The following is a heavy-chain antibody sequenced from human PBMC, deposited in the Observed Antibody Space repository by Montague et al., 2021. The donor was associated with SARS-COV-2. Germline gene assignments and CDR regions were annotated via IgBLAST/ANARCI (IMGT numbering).Heavy chain of an antibody. J-gene: IGHJ3*02. CDR1: GFSLSTSGMC. D-gene: IGHD2-15*01. CDR3: ARIGGGGSCYSRAFGT. CDR2: IDWDDDK. V-gene: IGHV2-70*11. Sequence: PALVKPTQTLTLTCTFSGFSLSTSGMCVSWIRQPPGKALEWLARIDWDDDKYYSTSLKTRLTISKDTSKNQVVLTMTKMDPVDTATYYCARIGGGGSCYSRAFGTWGQGTMVTVSS.